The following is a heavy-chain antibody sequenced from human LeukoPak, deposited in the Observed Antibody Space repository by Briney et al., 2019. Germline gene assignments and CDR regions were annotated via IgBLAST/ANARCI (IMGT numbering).Heavy chain of an antibody. CDR3: ARSLGNNYYDSSGYIDY. CDR1: GYTFTGYY. D-gene: IGHD3-22*01. CDR2: INPNSGGT. V-gene: IGHV1-2*02. Sequence: PVASVKVSCKASGYTFTGYYMHWVRQAPGQGLEWMGWINPNSGGTNYAQEFQGRVTMTRDTSITTAYMELSRLRSDDTAVYYCARSLGNNYYDSSGYIDYWGQGTLVTVSS. J-gene: IGHJ4*02.